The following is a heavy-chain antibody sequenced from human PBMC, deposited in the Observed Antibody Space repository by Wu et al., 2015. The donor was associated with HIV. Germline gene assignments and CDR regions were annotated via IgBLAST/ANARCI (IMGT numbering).Heavy chain of an antibody. Sequence: QVQLVQSGAEVKKPGASVKVSCKASGYIFNTYGISWVRQVPGQALEWMGWISGYNGNTEYAQKFQGRVTVTTDTSTNTAYMELRSLRSDDTAVYYCARGLGDIVALVDYWGQGTLVTVSS. CDR2: ISGYNGNT. D-gene: IGHD5-12*01. V-gene: IGHV1-18*01. J-gene: IGHJ4*02. CDR1: GYIFNTYG. CDR3: ARGLGDIVALVDY.